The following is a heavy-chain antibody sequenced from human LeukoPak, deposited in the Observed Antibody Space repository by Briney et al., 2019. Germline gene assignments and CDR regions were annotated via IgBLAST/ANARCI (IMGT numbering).Heavy chain of an antibody. J-gene: IGHJ4*02. CDR2: IYHSGST. Sequence: SETLSLTCAVSGYSISSGYYWGWIREPPGKGLEWIGSIYHSGSTYYNPSLKSRVTISVDTSKNQFSLKLSSVTAADTAVYYCARADIVVVPAARGFDYWGQGTLDTVSS. V-gene: IGHV4-38-2*01. CDR3: ARADIVVVPAARGFDY. D-gene: IGHD2-2*01. CDR1: GYSISSGYY.